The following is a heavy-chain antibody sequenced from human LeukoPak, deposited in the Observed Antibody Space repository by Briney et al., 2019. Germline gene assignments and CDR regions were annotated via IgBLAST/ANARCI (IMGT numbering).Heavy chain of an antibody. CDR3: ASVPYYYDSSGYYSGGLDY. D-gene: IGHD3-22*01. J-gene: IGHJ4*02. CDR2: IYHSGST. Sequence: SETLSLTCAVSGGSISSGGYSWSWIRQPPGKGLEWIGYIYHSGSTYYNPSLKSRVTISVDRSKNQFPLKLSSVTAADTAVYYCASVPYYYDSSGYYSGGLDYWGQGTLVTVSS. CDR1: GGSISSGGYS. V-gene: IGHV4-30-2*01.